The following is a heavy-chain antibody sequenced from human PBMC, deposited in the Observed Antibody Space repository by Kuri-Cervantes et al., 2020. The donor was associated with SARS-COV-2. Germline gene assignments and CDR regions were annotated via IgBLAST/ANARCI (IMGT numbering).Heavy chain of an antibody. D-gene: IGHD2-21*01. CDR2: ISSDGKNK. Sequence: GGSLRLSCAASGFNFSRTDMHWVRQAPGKGLEWVTFISSDGKNKKCMASGKGRFTISRDNSQNTLHLQMKSLRGEDTAIYYCAKDRAGVHDFWGQGTLVTVSS. J-gene: IGHJ4*02. CDR1: GFNFSRTD. V-gene: IGHV3-30*18. CDR3: AKDRAGVHDF.